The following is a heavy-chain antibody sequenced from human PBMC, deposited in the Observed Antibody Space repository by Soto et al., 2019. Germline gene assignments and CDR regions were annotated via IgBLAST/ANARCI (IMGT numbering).Heavy chain of an antibody. CDR2: ISSSSSYI. J-gene: IGHJ4*02. CDR3: ARGPSRGRPLAY. CDR1: GFPFISWS. Sequence: GGSLRHSCTASGFPFISWSMNWVRQAPGKGLEWVSYISSSSSYIYYADSVKGRVTISRDNAKNSLYLQMNSLRAEDPAVYYWARGPSRGRPLAYWGQGTPVPVSS. V-gene: IGHV3-21*04. D-gene: IGHD2-2*01.